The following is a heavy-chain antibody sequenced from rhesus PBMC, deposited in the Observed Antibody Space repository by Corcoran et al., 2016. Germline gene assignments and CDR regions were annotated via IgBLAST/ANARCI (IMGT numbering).Heavy chain of an antibody. CDR2: ISSGGST. Sequence: EVQLVQSGGGLAKPGGSLRLSCAASGFTFNNYTMHWVRQAPGKGLGWVSAISSGGSTYYADSGKGRFTIARDNSKNTLSLQMNSLRAEDTAVYYCTKDLESSYYGDYWGQGVLVTVSS. J-gene: IGHJ4*01. D-gene: IGHD3-16*01. CDR1: GFTFNNYT. V-gene: IGHV3-103*01. CDR3: TKDLESSYYGDY.